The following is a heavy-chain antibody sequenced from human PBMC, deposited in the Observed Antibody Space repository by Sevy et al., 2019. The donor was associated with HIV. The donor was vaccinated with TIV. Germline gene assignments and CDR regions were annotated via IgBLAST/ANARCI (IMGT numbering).Heavy chain of an antibody. Sequence: ASVKVSCKASGYTFTGYYMHWVRQAPGQGLEWMGWINLNSGGTNYAQKFQVWVTMTRDTSISTAYMELSRLRSDDTAMYYSARDRDYGDYVFDYWGQGTLVTVSS. D-gene: IGHD4-17*01. CDR1: GYTFTGYY. J-gene: IGHJ4*02. CDR2: INLNSGGT. CDR3: ARDRDYGDYVFDY. V-gene: IGHV1-2*04.